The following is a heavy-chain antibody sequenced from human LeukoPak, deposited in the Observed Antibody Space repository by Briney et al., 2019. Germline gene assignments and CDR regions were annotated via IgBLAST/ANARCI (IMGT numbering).Heavy chain of an antibody. V-gene: IGHV4-31*03. CDR1: GGSISSGGYY. CDR2: TYYSGST. J-gene: IGHJ5*02. CDR3: ARGERATIVVAPNWFDP. D-gene: IGHD3-22*01. Sequence: PSETLSLTCTVSGGSISSGGYYWSWIRQHPGKGLEWIGYTYYSGSTYYNPSLKSRVTISVDTSKNQFSLKLSSVTAADTAVYYCARGERATIVVAPNWFDPWGQGTLVTVSS.